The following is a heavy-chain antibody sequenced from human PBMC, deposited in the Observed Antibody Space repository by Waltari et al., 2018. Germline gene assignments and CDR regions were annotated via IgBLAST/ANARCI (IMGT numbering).Heavy chain of an antibody. Sequence: QVQLVQSGAEVKKPGSSVKVSCKASGSTFSSYAISWARQATGQGLEWMGGIIPIFGTANYEQTFQGRVTITADESTSTAYMELSSLRSEDTAVYYCARVQGSYGDPATLDYWGQGTLVTVSS. V-gene: IGHV1-69*12. J-gene: IGHJ4*02. CDR2: IIPIFGTA. CDR3: ARVQGSYGDPATLDY. D-gene: IGHD3-10*01. CDR1: GSTFSSYA.